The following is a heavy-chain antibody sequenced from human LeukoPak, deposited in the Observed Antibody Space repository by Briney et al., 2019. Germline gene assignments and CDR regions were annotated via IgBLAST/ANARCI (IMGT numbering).Heavy chain of an antibody. V-gene: IGHV4-34*01. J-gene: IGHJ6*02. D-gene: IGHD3-10*01. Sequence: SETLSLTCAVYGGSFSGYYWSWIRQPPGKGLEWIGEINHSGSTNYNPSLRSRVTISVDTSKNQFSLKLSSVTAADTAVYYCARRFRSYYYYHGMDVWGQGTTVTVSS. CDR2: INHSGST. CDR3: ARRFRSYYYYHGMDV. CDR1: GGSFSGYY.